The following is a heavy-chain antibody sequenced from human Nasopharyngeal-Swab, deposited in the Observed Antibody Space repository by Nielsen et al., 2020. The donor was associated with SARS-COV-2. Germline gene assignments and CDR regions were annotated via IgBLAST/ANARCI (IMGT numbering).Heavy chain of an antibody. CDR2: IYYSGST. Sequence: RQAPGKGLEWIGYIYYSGSTYYNPSLKSRVTISVDTSKNQFSLKLSSVTAADTAVYYCARDWTDYDILTGWSYYGMDVWGQGTTVTVSS. CDR3: ARDWTDYDILTGWSYYGMDV. D-gene: IGHD3-9*01. V-gene: IGHV4-31*02. J-gene: IGHJ6*02.